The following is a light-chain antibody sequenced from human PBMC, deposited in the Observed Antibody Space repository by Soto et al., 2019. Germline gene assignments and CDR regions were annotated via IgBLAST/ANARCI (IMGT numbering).Light chain of an antibody. CDR1: SSDVGYHNY. CDR3: SSCTSSNTLLYV. J-gene: IGLJ1*01. V-gene: IGLV2-14*01. Sequence: QSALTQPASVSGSPGQSITISCTGNSSDVGYHNYVSWYRQHPGKAPRLMIYEVNNRPPGVSNRFSGSKSGNTASLTISGLQAEDEADYYCSSCTSSNTLLYVFGTGTKVTVL. CDR2: EVN.